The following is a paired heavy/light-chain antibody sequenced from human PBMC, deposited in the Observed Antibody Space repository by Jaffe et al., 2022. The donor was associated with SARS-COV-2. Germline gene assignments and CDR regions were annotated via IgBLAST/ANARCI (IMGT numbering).Heavy chain of an antibody. D-gene: IGHD3-10*01. V-gene: IGHV3-30*04. CDR1: GFNFRDTP. J-gene: IGHJ6*03. CDR2: MSYVGINR. CDR3: ARAGSDYYYYMDV. Sequence: QVQLEESGGGVVQPGGSLTLSCAASGFNFRDTPMHWVRQAPGKGLEWVAVMSYVGINRYYADSVRGRFTISTDNSKTTLYLHMNSLRAEDTAVYFCARAGSDYYYYMDVWGKGTTVTVSS.
Light chain of an antibody. Sequence: ETVMTQSPATLSVSPGERATLSCRASQSVSNNLAWYQQKPGQAPRLLIYYTSTRATGVPARFSGSGSGTEFTLTINSLQSEDFAVYYCQQYHNWPPSMYTFGQGTKLEIK. CDR2: YTS. CDR3: QQYHNWPPSMYT. CDR1: QSVSNN. J-gene: IGKJ2*01. V-gene: IGKV3-15*01.